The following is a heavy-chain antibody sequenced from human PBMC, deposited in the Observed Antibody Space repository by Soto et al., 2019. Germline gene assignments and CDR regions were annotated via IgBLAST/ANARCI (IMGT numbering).Heavy chain of an antibody. Sequence: SETLSLTCTVSGGSISSGGYYWSWIRQHPGKGLEWIGYIYYSGSTYYNPSLKSRVTISVDTSKNQFSLKLSSVTAADTAVYYCARAYYYDSSGYDDWGQGTLVTVSS. J-gene: IGHJ4*02. CDR2: IYYSGST. CDR1: GGSISSGGYY. CDR3: ARAYYYDSSGYDD. V-gene: IGHV4-31*03. D-gene: IGHD3-22*01.